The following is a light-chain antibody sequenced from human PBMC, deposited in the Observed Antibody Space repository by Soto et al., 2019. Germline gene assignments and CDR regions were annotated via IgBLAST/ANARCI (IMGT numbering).Light chain of an antibody. CDR1: NIESKS. J-gene: IGLJ1*01. CDR3: QVGDSSRDLHV. CDR2: ADD. V-gene: IGLV3-21*02. Sequence: SYELPQPPSVSVAPGQTARIMCGGNNIESKSVHWYQQKAGQAPVLVVYADDDLPSGIPELFSGSNSGNTATLNITTVEAGDEADYFCQVGDSSRDLHVFGSGTKLTVL.